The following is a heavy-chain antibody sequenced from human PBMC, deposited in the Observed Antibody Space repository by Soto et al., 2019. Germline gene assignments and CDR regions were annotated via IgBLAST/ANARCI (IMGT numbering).Heavy chain of an antibody. J-gene: IGHJ4*02. CDR2: IYSGGST. V-gene: IGHV3-53*01. Sequence: QSGGSLRLSCAVSGLTVSRTQMSWVRQAPGKGRQWVSVIYSGGSTYYANAVKGRFTISRDISENTVYLELDKLTVDDTAVYYCAIGSGPEYSSPIFFDYWGRGTLVTVSS. CDR3: AIGSGPEYSSPIFFDY. D-gene: IGHD6-13*01. CDR1: GLTVSRTQ.